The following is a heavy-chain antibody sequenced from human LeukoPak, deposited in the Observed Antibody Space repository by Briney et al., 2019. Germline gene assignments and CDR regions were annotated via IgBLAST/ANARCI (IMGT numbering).Heavy chain of an antibody. V-gene: IGHV1-24*01. CDR3: ATRARAPRLLFWAFDI. Sequence: ASVKVSCKVSGYTLTELSMHWVRQAPGKGLEWMGGFDPEDGETIYAQKFQGRVTMTEDTSTDTAYMELSSLRSEDTAVYYWATRARAPRLLFWAFDIWGQGTMVTVSS. CDR1: GYTLTELS. CDR2: FDPEDGET. D-gene: IGHD2-21*02. J-gene: IGHJ3*02.